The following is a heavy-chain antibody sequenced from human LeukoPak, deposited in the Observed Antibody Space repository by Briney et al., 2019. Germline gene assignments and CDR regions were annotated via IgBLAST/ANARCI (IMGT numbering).Heavy chain of an antibody. D-gene: IGHD1-26*01. V-gene: IGHV3-53*05. CDR3: ASPVGAYYYYYGMDV. CDR1: GFTVSSNY. CDR2: IYSGGST. Sequence: GGSLRLSCAASGFTVSSNYMSWVRQAPGKGLEWVSVIYSGGSTYYADSVKGRFTISRDNSKNTLYLQMNSLRAEDTAVYYCASPVGAYYYYYGMDVWGQGTTVTVSS. J-gene: IGHJ6*02.